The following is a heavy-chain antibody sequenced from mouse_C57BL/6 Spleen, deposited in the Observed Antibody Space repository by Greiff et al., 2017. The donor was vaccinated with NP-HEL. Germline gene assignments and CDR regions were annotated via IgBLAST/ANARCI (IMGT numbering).Heavy chain of an antibody. CDR1: GFSLTSYG. CDR2: IWRGGST. D-gene: IGHD2-1*01. Sequence: VQLQESGPGLVQPSQSLSITCTVSGFSLTSYGVHWVRQSPGKGLEWLGVIWRGGSTDYNAAFMSRLSITKDNSKSQVFFKMNSLQADDTAIYYCAKKGDYGNLYAMDYWGQGTSVTVSS. V-gene: IGHV2-5*01. J-gene: IGHJ4*01. CDR3: AKKGDYGNLYAMDY.